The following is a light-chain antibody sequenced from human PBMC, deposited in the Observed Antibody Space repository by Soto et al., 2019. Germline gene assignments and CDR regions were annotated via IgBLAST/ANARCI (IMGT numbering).Light chain of an antibody. CDR1: QSVSSSY. CDR2: GAS. J-gene: IGKJ1*01. CDR3: QHYAYSTWT. Sequence: EIVLTQSPGTLSLSPGERATLSCRASQSVSSSYLAWYQQKPGQAPRLLIYGASSRATGIPDRFSGGGSGTDFTLTISRLEAEDFAVYYCQHYAYSTWTFGQGTKVDIK. V-gene: IGKV3-20*01.